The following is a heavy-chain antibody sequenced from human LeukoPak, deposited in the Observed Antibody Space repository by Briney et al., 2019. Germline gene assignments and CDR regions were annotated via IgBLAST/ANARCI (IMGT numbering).Heavy chain of an antibody. D-gene: IGHD6-6*01. Sequence: SETLSLTCTVSGGSISSYHWSWIRQPPGKGLEWIGYIYYTGSTNYNPSLKSRVTISVDTSKNQFSLKLSSVTAADTAVYYCARGGAARSDYWGQGTLVTVSS. CDR2: IYYTGST. CDR3: ARGGAARSDY. V-gene: IGHV4-59*12. CDR1: GGSISSYH. J-gene: IGHJ4*02.